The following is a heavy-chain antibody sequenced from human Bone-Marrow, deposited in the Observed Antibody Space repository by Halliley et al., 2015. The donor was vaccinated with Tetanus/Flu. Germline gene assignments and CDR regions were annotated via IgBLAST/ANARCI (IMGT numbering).Heavy chain of an antibody. CDR3: AREGAGLDF. Sequence: RDWVANINYDGSERNYVDSVRGRFTISRDNTQNSLYLEMNSLRGEDTAVYYCAREGAGLDFWGQGTLVTVSS. J-gene: IGHJ4*02. V-gene: IGHV3-7*04. CDR2: INYDGSER.